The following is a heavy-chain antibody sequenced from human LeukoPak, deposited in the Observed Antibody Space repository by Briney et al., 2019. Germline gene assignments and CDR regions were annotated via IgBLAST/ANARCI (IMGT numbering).Heavy chain of an antibody. V-gene: IGHV3-64*02. Sequence: GGSLRLSCAASGFTFRSYCMHWVRQAPGKGLEYVSDISSNGGRTYYADSVKGRFTISRDNSRNTLYLQMGSLRAEDMAVYYCATYYYDSGGFHFHHWGQGTLVTVSS. CDR3: ATYYYDSGGFHFHH. CDR1: GFTFRSYC. J-gene: IGHJ1*01. D-gene: IGHD3-22*01. CDR2: ISSNGGRT.